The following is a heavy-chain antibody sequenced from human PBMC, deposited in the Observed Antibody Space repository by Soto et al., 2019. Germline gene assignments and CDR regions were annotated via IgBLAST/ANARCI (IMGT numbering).Heavy chain of an antibody. CDR1: GGSFTGYY. V-gene: IGHV4-34*01. CDR2: INDSGIT. CDR3: ARGRNYNDFWSGYKPVDH. D-gene: IGHD3-3*01. J-gene: IGHJ4*02. Sequence: SETLSLTCAVYGGSFTGYYWSWIRQPPGKGLQWIGEINDSGITTYNPSLKSRVTISVDMSTNQFSLKLSSVTAADTAVYYCARGRNYNDFWSGYKPVDHGGQGTQVTVSS.